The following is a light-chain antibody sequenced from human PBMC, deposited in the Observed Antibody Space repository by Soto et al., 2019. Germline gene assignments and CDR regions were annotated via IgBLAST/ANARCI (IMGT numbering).Light chain of an antibody. V-gene: IGKV2-24*01. CDR3: MQATQFPRT. CDR2: KIS. Sequence: DIVMTQTPLSSPVTLGQPASISCRSSQSLVHSDGYTYLSWFQQRPGQPPRLLIYKISIRFSGVPDRFSGSGAGTDFTLKISRVEAEDVGIYYCMQATQFPRTFGQGTKVDIK. CDR1: QSLVHSDGYTY. J-gene: IGKJ1*01.